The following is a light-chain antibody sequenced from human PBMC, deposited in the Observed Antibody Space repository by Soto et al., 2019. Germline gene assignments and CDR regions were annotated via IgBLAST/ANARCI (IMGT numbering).Light chain of an antibody. CDR3: QQYNNWPPLLT. Sequence: EIVMTQSPATLSVSPGERATLSCRASQSVSSNLAWYQQKRGQAPRLLIYGASTRATGIPARFSGSGSGTDFTITISSLQSEDFAVYYCQQYNNWPPLLTFGGGTKVEIK. V-gene: IGKV3-15*01. CDR1: QSVSSN. J-gene: IGKJ4*01. CDR2: GAS.